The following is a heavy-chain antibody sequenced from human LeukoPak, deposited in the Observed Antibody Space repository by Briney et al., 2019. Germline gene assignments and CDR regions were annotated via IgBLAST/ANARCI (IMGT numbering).Heavy chain of an antibody. D-gene: IGHD3-10*01. Sequence: GGSLRLSCAASGFTLSDVWMSWVRQAPGKGLAWVANIRQDGSEIHYVDSVKGRFTISRDNAKNSLYLQMNSLRAEGTAVYYCARGSRLHFYGRTQEHFDTWGLGTPVTVSS. CDR2: IRQDGSEI. J-gene: IGHJ4*02. CDR1: GFTLSDVW. V-gene: IGHV3-7*01. CDR3: ARGSRLHFYGRTQEHFDT.